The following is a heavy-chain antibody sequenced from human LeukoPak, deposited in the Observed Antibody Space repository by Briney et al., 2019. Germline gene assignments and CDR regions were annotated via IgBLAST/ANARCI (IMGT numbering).Heavy chain of an antibody. Sequence: SETLSLTCTVSGGSISSSSYYWSWIRQPAGKGLEWIGRIYTSGSTNYNPSLKSRVTISVDTSKNQFSLKLSSVTAADTAVYYCAREVGAARARRYFDLWGRGTLVTVSS. V-gene: IGHV4-61*02. CDR3: AREVGAARARRYFDL. D-gene: IGHD6-6*01. CDR1: GGSISSSSYY. J-gene: IGHJ2*01. CDR2: IYTSGST.